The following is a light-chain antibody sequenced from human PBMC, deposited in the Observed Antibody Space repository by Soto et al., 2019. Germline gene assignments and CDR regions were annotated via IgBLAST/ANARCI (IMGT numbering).Light chain of an antibody. CDR3: HQFNNYPQLT. CDR2: DAS. Sequence: AMQFTQAPSSLSASVGDRVAITCRASQGISSALAWYQQKPGKAPKLLIYDASSLESGVPSRFSGSGSGTDFTLTISSLQPEDFATSYCHQFNNYPQLTFGGGTKVDIK. V-gene: IGKV1D-13*01. CDR1: QGISSA. J-gene: IGKJ4*01.